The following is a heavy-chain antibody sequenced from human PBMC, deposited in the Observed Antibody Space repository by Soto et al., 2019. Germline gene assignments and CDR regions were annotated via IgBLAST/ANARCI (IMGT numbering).Heavy chain of an antibody. CDR1: GFTFSNYA. CDR3: ASRNSGGYFDY. J-gene: IGHJ4*02. Sequence: EVQLLESGGGLVQPGGSLRLSCAASGFTFSNYAMNWVRQAPGKGLEWVSVISGSGGSTYYADSVKGRFTISRDNSKNTLYLQMNSLRAEDTAVYYCASRNSGGYFDYWGQGTLVTVSS. CDR2: ISGSGGST. D-gene: IGHD6-19*01. V-gene: IGHV3-23*01.